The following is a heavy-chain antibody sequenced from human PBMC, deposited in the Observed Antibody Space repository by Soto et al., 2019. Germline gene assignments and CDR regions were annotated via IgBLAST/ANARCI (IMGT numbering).Heavy chain of an antibody. CDR2: IIPAFGTA. J-gene: IGHJ4*02. V-gene: IGHV1-69*06. Sequence: QVQLVQSGAEVKNPGSSVKVSCQTSGGTFNSYRIDWVRQAPGQGLEWMGGIIPAFGTAKYAQKFQGRVTITADKSTTTAYMELRTLTSDDTAVYYCARGLDQPPVGLYFDTWGQGTLVTVSS. CDR1: GGTFNSYR. D-gene: IGHD2-2*01. CDR3: ARGLDQPPVGLYFDT.